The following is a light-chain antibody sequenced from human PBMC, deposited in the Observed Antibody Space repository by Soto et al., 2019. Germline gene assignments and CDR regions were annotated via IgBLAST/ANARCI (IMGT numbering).Light chain of an antibody. J-gene: IGKJ4*01. CDR3: QQYYIFPLT. CDR1: QGIGSY. Sequence: VIWMTQSPSLLSASTGDRVTISCRMSQGIGSYLAWYQQKPGKAPELLIYAASTLQSGVPSRFSGSGSGTDFTLTISCLQSEDFATYYCQQYYIFPLTFGGGTKVDIK. CDR2: AAS. V-gene: IGKV1D-8*01.